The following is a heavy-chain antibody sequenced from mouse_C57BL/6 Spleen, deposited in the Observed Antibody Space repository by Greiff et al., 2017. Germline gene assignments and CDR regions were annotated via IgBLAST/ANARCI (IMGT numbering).Heavy chain of an antibody. V-gene: IGHV1-76*01. CDR2: IYPGSGNT. J-gene: IGHJ4*01. D-gene: IGHD2-4*01. CDR3: ARALYYDHNYAMDY. Sequence: VQVVESGAELVRPGASVKLSCKASGYTFTDYYINWVKQRPGQGLGWIARIYPGSGNTYYNEKFKGKATLTAETSSSAAYMQLSSLTSEDSAVYFCARALYYDHNYAMDYWGQGTSVTVSS. CDR1: GYTFTDYY.